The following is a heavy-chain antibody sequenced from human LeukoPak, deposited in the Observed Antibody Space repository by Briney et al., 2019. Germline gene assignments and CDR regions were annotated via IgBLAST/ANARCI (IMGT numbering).Heavy chain of an antibody. CDR2: ISYDGSNE. CDR3: ATSGYSSSRYFG. Sequence: GGSLRLSCAASGFTFSSYVMHWVRQAPGKGLEWVAIISYDGSNEYYADSVKGRFTISRDNSKNTLYLQMNSLRAEDTAVYYCATSGYSSSRYFGWGQGTLVTVSS. V-gene: IGHV3-30*03. J-gene: IGHJ4*02. CDR1: GFTFSSYV. D-gene: IGHD6-13*01.